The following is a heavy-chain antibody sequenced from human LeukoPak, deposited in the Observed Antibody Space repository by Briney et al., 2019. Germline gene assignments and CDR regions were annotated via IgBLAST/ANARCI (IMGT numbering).Heavy chain of an antibody. V-gene: IGHV1-18*01. CDR3: TRSLVF. J-gene: IGHJ4*02. D-gene: IGHD3-10*01. Sequence: ASVKVSCMASGYAFSTSGITWVRQAPGRGLEWIGWISAVNGNTSYAEKFLDRVTMTTDTATSTAYIELGSLTSDDTAVYFCTRSLVFWGQGTQVTVSP. CDR1: GYAFSTSG. CDR2: ISAVNGNT.